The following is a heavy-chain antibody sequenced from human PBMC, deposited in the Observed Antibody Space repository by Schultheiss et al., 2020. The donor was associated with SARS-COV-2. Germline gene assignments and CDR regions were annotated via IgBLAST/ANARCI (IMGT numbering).Heavy chain of an antibody. CDR2: IYHSGST. CDR1: GGSISSSNW. CDR3: ARGDEYDSSFWYFDL. V-gene: IGHV4-4*02. J-gene: IGHJ2*01. D-gene: IGHD3-22*01. Sequence: SETLSLTCAVSGGSISSSNWWSWVRQPPGKGLEWIGEIYHSGSTNYNPSLKSRVTISVDKSKNQFSLKLSSVTAADTAVYYCARGDEYDSSFWYFDLWGRGTLVTVSS.